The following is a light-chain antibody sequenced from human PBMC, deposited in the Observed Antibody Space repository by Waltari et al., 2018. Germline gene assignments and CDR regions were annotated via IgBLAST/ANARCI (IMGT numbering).Light chain of an antibody. CDR3: AAHTSRGTWV. CDR1: RRAVGYSNY. J-gene: IGLJ3*02. V-gene: IGLV2-14*01. CDR2: EVK. Sequence: QPALTQPASVSGSPGQSITISCPATRRAVGYSNYVSWYQQFPGKVPIVLISEVKIRPSGVSNRFSASKSGNTASLTISGLQSEDEADYYCAAHTSRGTWVFGGGTKVTVL.